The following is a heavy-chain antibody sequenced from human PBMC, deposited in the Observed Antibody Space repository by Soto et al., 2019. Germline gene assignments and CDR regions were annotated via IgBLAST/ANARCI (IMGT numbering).Heavy chain of an antibody. CDR3: ARGPQLVRSGSKREYFQH. CDR1: GGSINSSNYY. V-gene: IGHV4-39*01. CDR2: IYYSGST. Sequence: QLQLQESGPGLVKPSETLSLTCTVSGGSINSSNYYWGWIRQPPGKGLEWIGSIYYSGSTYYNPSLKSRVTKSVATSTTQFSLKLNSVTAADTTVYYCARGPQLVRSGSKREYFQHWGQGTLVTVSS. J-gene: IGHJ1*01. D-gene: IGHD6-13*01.